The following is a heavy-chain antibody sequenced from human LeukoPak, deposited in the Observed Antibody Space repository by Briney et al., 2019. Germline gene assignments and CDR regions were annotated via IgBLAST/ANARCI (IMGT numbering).Heavy chain of an antibody. Sequence: GGSLRLSCAASGFTFRSYAMSWVRQAPGKGLEWVSTISGGGGSTYYTDSVEGRFTISRDNSRNTLYLQMNSLRAEDTALYYCAKLMGYNYDYGMDVWGQGTTVTVSS. V-gene: IGHV3-23*01. J-gene: IGHJ6*02. CDR3: AKLMGYNYDYGMDV. CDR1: GFTFRSYA. D-gene: IGHD2-8*01. CDR2: ISGGGGST.